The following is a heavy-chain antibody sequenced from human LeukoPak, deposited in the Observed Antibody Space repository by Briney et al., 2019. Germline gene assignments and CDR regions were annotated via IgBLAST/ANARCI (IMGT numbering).Heavy chain of an antibody. CDR2: IYPSGNT. D-gene: IGHD2-15*01. Sequence: PSQTLSLTCAVSGGSISSGGYSWSWIRQPPGKGLEWIGYIYPSGNTYYNPSLKSRVTISIDRSKNQFSLNLSSVTAADTAVYYCARGYCSGSTCYLAFDIWGQGTMVTVSS. CDR1: GGSISSGGYS. V-gene: IGHV4-30-2*01. CDR3: ARGYCSGSTCYLAFDI. J-gene: IGHJ3*02.